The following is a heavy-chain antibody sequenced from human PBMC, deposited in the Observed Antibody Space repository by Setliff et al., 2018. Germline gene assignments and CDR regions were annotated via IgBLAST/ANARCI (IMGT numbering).Heavy chain of an antibody. D-gene: IGHD3-22*01. CDR1: GYTFTGYY. CDR3: VRRRYYYDSSGYRWGGFYFDY. Sequence: ASVKVSCKASGYTFTGYYMHWVRQAPGQGLEWMGWINPNSGGTNYAQKFQGRVTMTRDTSISTAYMELSRLRSDDTAVYYCVRRRYYYDSSGYRWGGFYFDYWGQGTLVTVSS. J-gene: IGHJ4*02. V-gene: IGHV1-2*02. CDR2: INPNSGGT.